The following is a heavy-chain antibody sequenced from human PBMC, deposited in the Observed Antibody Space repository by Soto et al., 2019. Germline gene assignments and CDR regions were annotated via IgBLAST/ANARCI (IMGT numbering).Heavy chain of an antibody. CDR2: INAGNGNT. D-gene: IGHD3-10*01. J-gene: IGHJ3*02. CDR1: GCTFSSYT. V-gene: IGHV1-3*01. CDR3: ARDEDYYGSGSAFDI. Sequence: GASVKVSCKASGCTFSSYTISWVRQAPGQRLEWMGWINAGNGNTKYSQKFQGRVTITRDTSASTAYMELSSLRSEDTAVYYCARDEDYYGSGSAFDIWGQGTMVTVSS.